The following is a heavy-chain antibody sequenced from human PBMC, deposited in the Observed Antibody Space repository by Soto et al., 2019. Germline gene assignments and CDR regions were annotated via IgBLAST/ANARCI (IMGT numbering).Heavy chain of an antibody. CDR1: GGSISSYY. CDR3: GREGGKAMVLDP. Sequence: SETLSLTCTVSGGSISSYYWNWIRQHPGKGLEWIGYIYHSGSTYYNPSLKSRATISLDTSKNRFSLNLSSVTVADTAMYYCGREGGKAMVLDPWGQGILVTVSS. CDR2: IYHSGST. D-gene: IGHD5-18*01. J-gene: IGHJ5*02. V-gene: IGHV4-59*06.